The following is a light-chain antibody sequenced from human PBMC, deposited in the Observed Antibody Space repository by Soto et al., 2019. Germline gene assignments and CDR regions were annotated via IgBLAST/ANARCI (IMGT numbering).Light chain of an antibody. CDR1: QSISSW. Sequence: DIQMTQSPSTQSASVGDRVTITCRASQSISSWLAWYQQKPGKAPKLLIYKASSLESGVPSRCSGSGSRTEFTLTISSLQPDDFATYYCQQYNSYPITFGQGTRLDIK. CDR3: QQYNSYPIT. CDR2: KAS. V-gene: IGKV1-5*03. J-gene: IGKJ5*01.